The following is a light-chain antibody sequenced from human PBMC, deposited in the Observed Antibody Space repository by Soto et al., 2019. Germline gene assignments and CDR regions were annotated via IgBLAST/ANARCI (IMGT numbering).Light chain of an antibody. J-gene: IGLJ2*01. Sequence: QSVLTQPPSVSAAPGQKVTISCSGSNSNIGHNYVSWYQQLPGTAPKLLIYDNYKRPSGIPDRFSGSKTGTSATLGITGLQTGDEADYYCGTWDSSLSGVVFGGGTKLTVL. V-gene: IGLV1-51*01. CDR3: GTWDSSLSGVV. CDR2: DNY. CDR1: NSNIGHNY.